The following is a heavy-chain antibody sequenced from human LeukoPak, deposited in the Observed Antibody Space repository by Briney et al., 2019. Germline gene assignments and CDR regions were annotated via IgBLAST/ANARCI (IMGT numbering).Heavy chain of an antibody. CDR1: GGSISSNSYY. D-gene: IGHD6-13*01. V-gene: IGHV4-39*01. CDR2: IFYSGST. CDR3: ARLGPGYSSTWSNDAFAI. J-gene: IGHJ3*02. Sequence: SETLSLTCTVSGGSISSNSYYWGWIRQPPGKGLEWIGNIFYSGSTYYHPSLKSRVTISVDTSKNQSSLKLSSVTAADTAVYYCARLGPGYSSTWSNDAFAIWGQGTVVTVSS.